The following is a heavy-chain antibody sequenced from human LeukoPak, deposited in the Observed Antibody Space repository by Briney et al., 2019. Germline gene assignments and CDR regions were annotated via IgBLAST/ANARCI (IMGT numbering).Heavy chain of an antibody. CDR1: GGSISSSNW. V-gene: IGHV4-4*02. D-gene: IGHD3-10*01. CDR3: ARESTITMVRGVISPYYSDY. Sequence: KASETLSLTCAVSGGSISSSNWWSWVRQPPGKGLEWIGEIYHSGSTNYNPSLKSRVTISVDKSKNQFSLKLSSETAADTAVYYRARESTITMVRGVISPYYSDYWGQGTLVTVSS. J-gene: IGHJ4*02. CDR2: IYHSGST.